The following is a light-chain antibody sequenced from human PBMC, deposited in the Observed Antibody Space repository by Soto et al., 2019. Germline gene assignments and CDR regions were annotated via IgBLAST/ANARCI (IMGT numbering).Light chain of an antibody. J-gene: IGKJ1*01. CDR2: GAS. CDR3: QQYNNWPRT. V-gene: IGKV3-15*01. CDR1: QSVSSN. Sequence: EIVMTQSPATLSVSPGERATLSCRASQSVSSNLAWYQQKPGQAPRLLIYGASTRATGFPARFSGSGSGTEFTLTISSLQSEDSAVYYCQQYNNWPRTFGQGTKVEIK.